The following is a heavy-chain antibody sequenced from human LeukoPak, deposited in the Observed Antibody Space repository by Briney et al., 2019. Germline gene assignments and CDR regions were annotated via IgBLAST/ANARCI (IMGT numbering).Heavy chain of an antibody. CDR1: GFTFSSYW. J-gene: IGHJ4*02. D-gene: IGHD6-19*01. Sequence: TGGSLRLSCAASGFTFSSYWMHWVRQTPGKGLLWVSHVNSDGTNTNYADSVKGRFTISRDNAKNTLYLQMSSLIAEDTAVYYCASGSGWYNFDYWGQRTLLTVSS. CDR3: ASGSGWYNFDY. V-gene: IGHV3-74*01. CDR2: VNSDGTNT.